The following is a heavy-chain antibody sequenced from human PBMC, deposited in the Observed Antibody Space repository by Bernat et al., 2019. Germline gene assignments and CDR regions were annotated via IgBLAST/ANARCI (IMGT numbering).Heavy chain of an antibody. J-gene: IGHJ4*02. D-gene: IGHD3-3*01. CDR2: INPSGGSK. CDR1: GYTFTSYY. Sequence: QVQLVQSGAEVKKPGASVKVSCKASGYTFTSYYMHWVRQAPGHGLEWMGIINPSGGSKSYAQKFQGRVTMTRDTSTSTVYMELSSLRSEDTAVYYCARSSITIFGVVIEAGLFDYWGQGTLVTVSS. V-gene: IGHV1-46*01. CDR3: ARSSITIFGVVIEAGLFDY.